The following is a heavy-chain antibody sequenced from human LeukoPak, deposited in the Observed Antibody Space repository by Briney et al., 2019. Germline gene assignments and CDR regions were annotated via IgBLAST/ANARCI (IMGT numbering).Heavy chain of an antibody. CDR2: IYYSGSI. J-gene: IGHJ5*02. Sequence: PSETLSLTCTVSGGSIIDYYGSWIRQPPGGRLEWGGYIYYSGSIHYNPSLKSRVTISVDTSKNHFSLKLTSVTAADTAVYYCASGSGYDSEWFDPWGQGTLVTVSS. CDR3: ASGSGYDSEWFDP. CDR1: GGSIIDYY. V-gene: IGHV4-59*01. D-gene: IGHD5-12*01.